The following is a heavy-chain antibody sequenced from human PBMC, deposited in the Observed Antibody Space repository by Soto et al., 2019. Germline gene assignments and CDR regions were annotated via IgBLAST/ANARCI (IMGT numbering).Heavy chain of an antibody. CDR2: IFYRGST. J-gene: IGHJ6*03. Sequence: SETLSLTCTVSGGSIRNYYWSWIRQPPGKGLEWIGYIFYRGSTNYHPSLKSRTTMSVDTSKNQFSLRLSSVTAADTAVYYCARVFCSSASCYMPSYYYYSYMDVWGKGTTVTVSS. D-gene: IGHD2-2*02. CDR1: GGSIRNYY. V-gene: IGHV4-59*12. CDR3: ARVFCSSASCYMPSYYYYSYMDV.